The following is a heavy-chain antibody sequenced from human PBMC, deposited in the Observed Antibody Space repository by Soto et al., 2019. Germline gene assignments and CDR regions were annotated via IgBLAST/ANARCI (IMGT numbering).Heavy chain of an antibody. CDR3: ARVSMVRGVITDIYYYYMDV. CDR2: INHSGST. J-gene: IGHJ6*03. V-gene: IGHV4-34*01. D-gene: IGHD3-10*01. CDR1: GGSFSGYY. Sequence: SETLSLTCAVYGGSFSGYYWSWIRQPPGKGLEWIGEINHSGSTNYNPSLKSRVTISVDTSKNQFSLKLSSVTAADTAVYYCARVSMVRGVITDIYYYYMDVWGKGTTVTVSS.